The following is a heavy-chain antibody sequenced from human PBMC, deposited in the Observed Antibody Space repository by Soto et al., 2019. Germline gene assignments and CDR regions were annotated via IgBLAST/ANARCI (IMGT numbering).Heavy chain of an antibody. J-gene: IGHJ4*02. D-gene: IGHD6-19*01. CDR2: IFYNGTA. CDR3: ARIGGWYEMDF. Sequence: PSETLSLTCSVSGGSVSSGSFHWSWIRQPPGKGLQFIGSIFYNGTANYSPSLKNRVSISIDTSQSQFFLQLISVAAADTAVYYCARIGGWYEMDFWGQGSLVTVSS. CDR1: GGSVSSGSFH. V-gene: IGHV4-61*01.